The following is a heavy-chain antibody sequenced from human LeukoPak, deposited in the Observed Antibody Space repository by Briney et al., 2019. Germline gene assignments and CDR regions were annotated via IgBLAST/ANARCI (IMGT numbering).Heavy chain of an antibody. CDR2: IYTSGST. CDR3: AREGAYYDILTGYPTLYYFDY. V-gene: IGHV4-61*02. D-gene: IGHD3-9*01. CDR1: GGSISSGSYY. J-gene: IGHJ4*02. Sequence: SETLSLTCTVSGGSISSGSYYWSWIRQPAGKGLEWIGRIYTSGSTNYNPSLKSRVTISVDTSKNQFSLKLSSVTAADTAVYYCAREGAYYDILTGYPTLYYFDYWGQGTLVTVSS.